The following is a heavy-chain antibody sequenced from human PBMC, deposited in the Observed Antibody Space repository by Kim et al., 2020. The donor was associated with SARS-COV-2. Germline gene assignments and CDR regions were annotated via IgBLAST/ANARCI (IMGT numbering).Heavy chain of an antibody. CDR3: ARVERAWGATDAVGFGFELEVAFDI. J-gene: IGHJ3*02. Sequence: SETLSLTCTVSGDSISSGGYYWSWIRQHPGKGLEWIGYIYYSGSTYYNPSLKSRVTISVDTSKNQFSLKLSSVTAADTAVYYCARVERAWGATDAVGFGFELEVAFDIWGQGTMVTVSS. CDR1: GDSISSGGYY. V-gene: IGHV4-31*03. CDR2: IYYSGST. D-gene: IGHD1-26*01.